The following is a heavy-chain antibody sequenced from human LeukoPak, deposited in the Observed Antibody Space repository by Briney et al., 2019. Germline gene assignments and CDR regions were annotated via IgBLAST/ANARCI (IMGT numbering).Heavy chain of an antibody. V-gene: IGHV4-59*01. D-gene: IGHD3-9*01. CDR1: GGSISSYY. CDR3: ARADYDILTGYYLFDY. J-gene: IGHJ4*02. Sequence: SETLSLTCTVSGGSISSYYWSWIRQPPGKGLEWIGYIYYSGSTNYNPPLKSRVTISVDTSKNQFSLKLSSVTAADTAVYYCARADYDILTGYYLFDYWGQGTLVTVSS. CDR2: IYYSGST.